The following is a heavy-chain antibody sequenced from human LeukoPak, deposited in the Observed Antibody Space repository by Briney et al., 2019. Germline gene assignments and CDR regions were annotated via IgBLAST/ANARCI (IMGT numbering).Heavy chain of an antibody. CDR3: AIPSGSYYY. Sequence: SVKVSCKASGGTLSSYAISWVRQAPGQGLEWMGRIIPILGIANYAQKFQGRVTITADKSTSTAYMELSSLRSEDTAVYYCAIPSGSYYYWGQGTLVTVSS. V-gene: IGHV1-69*04. CDR1: GGTLSSYA. D-gene: IGHD1-26*01. CDR2: IIPILGIA. J-gene: IGHJ4*02.